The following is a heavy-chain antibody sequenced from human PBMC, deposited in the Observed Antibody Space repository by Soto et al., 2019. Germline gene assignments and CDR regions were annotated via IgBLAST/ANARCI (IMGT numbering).Heavy chain of an antibody. D-gene: IGHD3-16*01. J-gene: IGHJ5*02. CDR1: GGSISSGNSYA. CDR3: ARAVAPYLGTWFDP. CDR2: ISHTGRT. V-gene: IGHV4-30-2*01. Sequence: QLQLQESGSGLVKPSQTLSLTCAVSGGSISSGNSYAWSWIRQPPGKGLEWIGSISHTGRTSYNPSLKGRDTMSVDKSKNQFSLKLSSVTAADMAVYYCARAVAPYLGTWFDPWGQGRLVIVSS.